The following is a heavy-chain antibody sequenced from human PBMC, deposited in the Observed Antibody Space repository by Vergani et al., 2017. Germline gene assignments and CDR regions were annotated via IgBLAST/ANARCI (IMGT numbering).Heavy chain of an antibody. D-gene: IGHD2-21*02. Sequence: EVQLVESGGVVVQPGGSLRLSCAASGFTFSSYAMSWVRQAPGKGLEWVSAISGSGGSTYYADSVKGRFTISRDNSKNTLYLQMNSLRAEDTAVYYCATSRDSYCGGDCYFPFDYWGQGTLVTVSS. CDR3: ATSRDSYCGGDCYFPFDY. CDR1: GFTFSSYA. CDR2: ISGSGGST. V-gene: IGHV3-23*04. J-gene: IGHJ4*02.